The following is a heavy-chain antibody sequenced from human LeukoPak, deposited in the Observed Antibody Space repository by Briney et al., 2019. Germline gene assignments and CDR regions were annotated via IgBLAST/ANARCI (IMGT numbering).Heavy chain of an antibody. CDR3: ARRDWVSGAVRAFDI. D-gene: IGHD3-3*01. CDR2: ISNDSVDK. Sequence: AGTLTLSCVGSGFMFSDYYRSWIRQAPGKGLEWVSYISNDSVDKYYVDSVRGRFTISRDNAKKSMYLQMSGLRVEDTAVYYCARRDWVSGAVRAFDIWGQGTMVTVSS. V-gene: IGHV3-11*04. CDR1: GFMFSDYY. J-gene: IGHJ3*02.